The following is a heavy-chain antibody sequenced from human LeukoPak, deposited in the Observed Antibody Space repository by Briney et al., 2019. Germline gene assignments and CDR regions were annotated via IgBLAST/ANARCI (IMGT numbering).Heavy chain of an antibody. CDR1: GYTFTSYG. CDR2: ISAYNGNT. V-gene: IGHV1-18*01. J-gene: IGHJ4*02. D-gene: IGHD5-12*01. CDR3: ARDPGMVATASNIDY. Sequence: GASVKVSCKASGYTFTSYGISWVRQAPGQGLEWMGWISAYNGNTNYAQKLQGRVTMTTDTSTSTAYMELRSLRSDDTAVYYCARDPGMVATASNIDYWGQGTLVTVSS.